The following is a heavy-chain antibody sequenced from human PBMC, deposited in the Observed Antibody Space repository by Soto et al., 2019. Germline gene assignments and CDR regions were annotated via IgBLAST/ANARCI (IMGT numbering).Heavy chain of an antibody. Sequence: QVQLVQSGAEVKKPGASVKVSCKASGYTFTSYYMHWVRQAPGQGLEWMGIINPSGGSTSYAQKFQGRVTMTRDTSTSTVYMELSSLRSEDTAVYYCARDPTNGIVGATGTVNYYYYGMDVWGQGTTVTVSS. J-gene: IGHJ6*02. V-gene: IGHV1-46*01. D-gene: IGHD1-26*01. CDR3: ARDPTNGIVGATGTVNYYYYGMDV. CDR1: GYTFTSYY. CDR2: INPSGGST.